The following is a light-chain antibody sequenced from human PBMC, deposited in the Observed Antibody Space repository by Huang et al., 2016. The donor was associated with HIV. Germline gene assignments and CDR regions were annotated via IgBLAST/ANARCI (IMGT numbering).Light chain of an antibody. V-gene: IGKV2-30*01. CDR2: NVF. CDR3: MQGTHWPPYT. CDR1: QSLEYSDGNTY. Sequence: DVVLNQSPLSLPVTLGQSASISCRSSQSLEYSDGNTYFSWVHQRPGQSPRRLIYNVFKRDSGVPDRFSGSGSGTDFTLKISRVEAEDVGIYYCMQGTHWPPYTFGQGTKLEI. J-gene: IGKJ2*01.